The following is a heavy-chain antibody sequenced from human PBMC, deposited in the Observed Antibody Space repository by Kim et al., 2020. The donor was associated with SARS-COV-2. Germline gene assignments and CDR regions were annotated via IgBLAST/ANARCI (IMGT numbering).Heavy chain of an antibody. CDR3: AKDRYRIAAAGNYFQH. D-gene: IGHD6-13*01. CDR2: IWYDGSNK. J-gene: IGHJ1*01. Sequence: GGSLRLSCAASGFTFSSYGMHWVHQAPGKGLEWVAVIWYDGSNKYYADSVKGRFTISRDNSKNTLYLQMNSLRAEDTAVYYCAKDRYRIAAAGNYFQHWGQGTLVTVSS. V-gene: IGHV3-33*06. CDR1: GFTFSSYG.